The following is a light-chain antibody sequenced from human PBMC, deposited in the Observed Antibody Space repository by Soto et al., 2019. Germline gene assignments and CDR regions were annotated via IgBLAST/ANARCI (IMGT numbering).Light chain of an antibody. V-gene: IGLV2-23*01. CDR2: EGS. J-gene: IGLJ1*01. Sequence: QSALTQPASVSGSPGQSITISCTGTSSDVGSYNLVSWYQQHPGKAPKLMIYEGSKRPSGVPNRFSGSKSGNTASLTISGLQDEDEADYYCCSYAGSSNLYVFGTGNKVTVL. CDR3: CSYAGSSNLYV. CDR1: SSDVGSYNL.